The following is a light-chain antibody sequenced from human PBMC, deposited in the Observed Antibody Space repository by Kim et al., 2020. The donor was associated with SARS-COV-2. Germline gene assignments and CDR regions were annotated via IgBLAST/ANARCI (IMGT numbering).Light chain of an antibody. CDR2: GKN. J-gene: IGLJ3*02. CDR1: SLRSYY. CDR3: NSRDNSGDHVV. Sequence: ALGQTVRITCQGDSLRSYYATWYQQKPGQAPILVIYGKNNRPSGIPDRFSGSSSGNTASLTITETQAGDEADYYCNSRDNSGDHVVFGGGTQLTVL. V-gene: IGLV3-19*01.